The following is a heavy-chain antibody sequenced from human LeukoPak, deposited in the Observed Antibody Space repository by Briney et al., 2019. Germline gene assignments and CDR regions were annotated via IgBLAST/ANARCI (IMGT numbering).Heavy chain of an antibody. Sequence: SETLFLTCTVSGDSINSDYWNWIRQPSGKGLEWIGEINHSGSTNYNPSLKSRVTISVDTSKNQFSLKLSSVTAADTAVYYCATSFSESYYNWFDPWGQGTLVTVSS. J-gene: IGHJ5*02. V-gene: IGHV4-34*01. CDR2: INHSGST. CDR3: ATSFSESYYNWFDP. D-gene: IGHD1-26*01. CDR1: GDSINSDY.